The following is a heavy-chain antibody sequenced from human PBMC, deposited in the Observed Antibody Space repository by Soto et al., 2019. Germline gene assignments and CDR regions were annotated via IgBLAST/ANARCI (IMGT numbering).Heavy chain of an antibody. V-gene: IGHV3-23*01. CDR1: GFTFSSYA. D-gene: IGHD1-1*01. Sequence: PGGSLRLCCAASGFTFSSYAMSWVRQAPGKGLEWVSAISGSGGSTYYADSVKGRFTISRDNSKNTLYLQMNSLRAEDTAVYYCAKEIGRGTLYYYYGMDVWGQGTTGTVSS. CDR2: ISGSGGST. CDR3: AKEIGRGTLYYYYGMDV. J-gene: IGHJ6*02.